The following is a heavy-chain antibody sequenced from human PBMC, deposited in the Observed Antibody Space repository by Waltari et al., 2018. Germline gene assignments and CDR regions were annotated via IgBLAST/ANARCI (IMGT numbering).Heavy chain of an antibody. CDR3: ARSVRSGGVGYFDY. V-gene: IGHV4-39*01. D-gene: IGHD3-10*01. J-gene: IGHJ4*02. CDR2: IYYSGST. CDR1: GGSISSSSYY. Sequence: QLQLQESGPGLVKPSETLSLTCTVSGGSISSSSYYWGWLRQPPGKGLEWIGSIYYSGSTYYNPSLKSRVTISVDTSKNQFSLKLSSVTAADTAVYYCARSVRSGGVGYFDYWGQGTLVTVSS.